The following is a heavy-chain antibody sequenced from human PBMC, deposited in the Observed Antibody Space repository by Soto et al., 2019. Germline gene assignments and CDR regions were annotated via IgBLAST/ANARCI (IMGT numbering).Heavy chain of an antibody. J-gene: IGHJ4*02. CDR1: GFTFSSRS. D-gene: IGHD3-10*01. V-gene: IGHV3-48*04. Sequence: GSLRLSCAASGFTFSSRSMNWVRQAPGKGLEWVSYVSGSSTAIYYADSVKGRFTISRDNAKSTLYLQMNSLRPEDTAVYYCTRETFGARDYSGQGTLVTVSS. CDR3: TRETFGARDY. CDR2: VSGSSTAI.